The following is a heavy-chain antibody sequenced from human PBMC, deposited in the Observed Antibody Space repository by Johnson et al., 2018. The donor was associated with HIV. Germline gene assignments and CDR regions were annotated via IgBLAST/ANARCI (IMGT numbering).Heavy chain of an antibody. CDR3: AREGGTFYDSSGSLAFDI. CDR2: ISGSGGST. V-gene: IGHV3-23*04. J-gene: IGHJ3*02. CDR1: GFTFSSYA. D-gene: IGHD3-22*01. Sequence: VQLVESGGGLVQPGGSLRLSCAASGFTFSSYAMNWVRQAPGKGLEWVSVISGSGGSTYHADSVKGRFTISRDNSKNTLYLQMNRLRAEDTAVYYCAREGGTFYDSSGSLAFDIWGQGTMVAVSS.